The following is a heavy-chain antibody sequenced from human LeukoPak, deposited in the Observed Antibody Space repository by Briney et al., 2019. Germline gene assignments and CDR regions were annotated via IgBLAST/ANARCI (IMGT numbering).Heavy chain of an antibody. D-gene: IGHD6-13*01. Sequence: SETLSLTCAVYGGSFSGYYWSWIRQPPGEGLEWIGEINHSGSTYYNPSLKSRVTISVDTSKNQFSLKLSSVTAADTAVYYCARGKIAAAGADYWGQGTLVTVSS. CDR1: GGSFSGYY. V-gene: IGHV4-34*09. CDR2: INHSGST. CDR3: ARGKIAAAGADY. J-gene: IGHJ4*02.